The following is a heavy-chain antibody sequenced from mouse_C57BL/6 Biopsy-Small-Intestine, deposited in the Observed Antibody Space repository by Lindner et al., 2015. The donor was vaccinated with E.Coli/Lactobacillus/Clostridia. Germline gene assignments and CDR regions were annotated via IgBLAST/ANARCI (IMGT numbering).Heavy chain of an antibody. CDR1: GYTFTTYP. V-gene: IGHV1-47*01. CDR3: ARGSNYEEYFDV. D-gene: IGHD2-5*01. Sequence: VQLQESGAELVKPGASVKMSCKASGYTFTTYPIEWMKQNHGESLEWIGNFHPFNDDTKYNEKFKGRATLTVEKSSGTVYLELSRLTSDDSAVYYCARGSNYEEYFDVWGTGTTVTVSS. J-gene: IGHJ1*03. CDR2: FHPFNDDT.